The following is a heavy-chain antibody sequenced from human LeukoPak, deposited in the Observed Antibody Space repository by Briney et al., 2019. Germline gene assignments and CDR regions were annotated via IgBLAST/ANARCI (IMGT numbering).Heavy chain of an antibody. J-gene: IGHJ4*02. CDR3: ACDTYYYDSSGYHEDY. CDR1: GGTLSSYA. CDR2: IIPIFGTA. V-gene: IGHV1-69*05. Sequence: SVKVSCKASGGTLSSYAISWVRQAPGQGLEWMGRIIPIFGTANYAQKFQGRVTITTDESTSTAYMELSSLRSEDTAVYYCACDTYYYDSSGYHEDYWGQGTLVTVSS. D-gene: IGHD3-22*01.